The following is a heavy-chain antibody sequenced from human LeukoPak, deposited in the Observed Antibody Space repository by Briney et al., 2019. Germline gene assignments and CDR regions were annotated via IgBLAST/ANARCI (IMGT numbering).Heavy chain of an antibody. Sequence: SETLSLTCTVSGGSISSYYWSWIRQPPGKGLEWIGYIYYSGSTNYNPSLKSRVTISVDTSKNQFSLKLSSVTAADTAVYYCARVSPVWVGATTVGAGSHFDYWGQGTLVTVSS. D-gene: IGHD1-26*01. CDR1: GGSISSYY. V-gene: IGHV4-59*01. J-gene: IGHJ4*02. CDR2: IYYSGST. CDR3: ARVSPVWVGATTVGAGSHFDY.